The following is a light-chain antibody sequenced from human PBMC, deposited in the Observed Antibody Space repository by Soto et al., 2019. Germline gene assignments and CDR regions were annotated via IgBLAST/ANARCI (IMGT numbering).Light chain of an antibody. CDR1: QSVLNSFNNKNY. V-gene: IGKV4-1*01. J-gene: IGKJ4*01. Sequence: DIVMTQSPDSLAVSLGERATIYCESSQSVLNSFNNKNYLAWYQQKPGQAPRLLIYVASTRATGIPARFSGSGSGTEFTLTISSLQSEDSAVYYCQQYTNWPLTFGGGTKVDIK. CDR3: QQYTNWPLT. CDR2: VAS.